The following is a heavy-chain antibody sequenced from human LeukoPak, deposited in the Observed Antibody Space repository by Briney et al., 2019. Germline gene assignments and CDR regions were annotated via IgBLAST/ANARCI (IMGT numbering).Heavy chain of an antibody. J-gene: IGHJ4*02. CDR2: IYYSGST. V-gene: IGHV4-59*08. CDR1: GGSISSYY. Sequence: SETLSLTCTVSGGSISSYYWSWIRQPPGKGLEWIGYIYYSGSTNYNPSLKSRVTISVDTSKNQFSLKLSSVTAADTAVYYCATGDYDYVWGSYPRAHDYWGQGTLVTVSS. CDR3: ATGDYDYVWGSYPRAHDY. D-gene: IGHD3-16*01.